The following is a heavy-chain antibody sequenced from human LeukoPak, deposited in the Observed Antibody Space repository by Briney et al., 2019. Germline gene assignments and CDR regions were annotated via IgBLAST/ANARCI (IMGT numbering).Heavy chain of an antibody. CDR2: IYYSGST. D-gene: IGHD6-13*01. CDR1: GGSISSGSYY. J-gene: IGHJ4*02. Sequence: NPSETLSLTCTVSGGSISSGSYYWGWIRQPPGKGLEWIGSIYYSGSTYYNPSLKSRVTISVDTSKNQFSLKLSSVTAADTAVYYCARNQQQQLVRRPGETSNFDYWGQGTLVTVSS. CDR3: ARNQQQQLVRRPGETSNFDY. V-gene: IGHV4-39*01.